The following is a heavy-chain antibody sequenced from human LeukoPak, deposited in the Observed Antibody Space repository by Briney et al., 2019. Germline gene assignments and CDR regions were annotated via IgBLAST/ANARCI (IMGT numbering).Heavy chain of an antibody. D-gene: IGHD3-16*01. CDR2: ISSIGSTI. CDR1: GFTFSDYY. CDR3: ARGERFGKEVDY. J-gene: IGHJ4*02. Sequence: GGSLRLSCAASGFTFSDYYMSWIRQAPGKGLEWVSYISSIGSTIYYADSVKGRFTISRDKAKNSLYLQMNSLRGEDTAVYYCARGERFGKEVDYWGQGTLVTVPS. V-gene: IGHV3-11*04.